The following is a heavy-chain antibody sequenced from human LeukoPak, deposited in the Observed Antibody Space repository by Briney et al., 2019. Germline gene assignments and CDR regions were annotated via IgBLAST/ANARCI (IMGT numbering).Heavy chain of an antibody. CDR3: AKDNRRYYTSGPNPDSLH. J-gene: IGHJ4*02. V-gene: IGHV3-9*01. CDR2: ISWNSGSI. D-gene: IGHD6-19*01. CDR1: GFIFNNYA. Sequence: GRSLRLSCAGSGFIFNNYAMHWVRQPPGKGLEWVSGISWNSGSIDYADSVKGRFTISRDNAKNSLYLQMNSLRVEDTAFYYCAKDNRRYYTSGPNPDSLHWGQGALVTVSS.